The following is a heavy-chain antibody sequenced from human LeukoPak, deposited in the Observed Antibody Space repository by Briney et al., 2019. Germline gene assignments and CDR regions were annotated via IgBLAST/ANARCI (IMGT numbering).Heavy chain of an antibody. V-gene: IGHV1-8*01. CDR2: MNPNSGNT. CDR1: GYTFTSYD. CDR3: ARVDTAMDPMDY. Sequence: GASVKVSCKASGYTFTSYDINWVRQATGQGLEWMGWMNPNSGNTGYAQKFQGRVTMTRNTSISTAYMGLSSLRSEDTAVYYCARVDTAMDPMDYWGQGTLVTASS. J-gene: IGHJ4*02. D-gene: IGHD5-18*01.